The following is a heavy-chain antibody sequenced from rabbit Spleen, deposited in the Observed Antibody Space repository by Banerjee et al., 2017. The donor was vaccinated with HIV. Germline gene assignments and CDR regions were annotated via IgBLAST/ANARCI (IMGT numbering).Heavy chain of an antibody. D-gene: IGHD1-1*01. CDR2: IYAGANGNS. J-gene: IGHJ4*01. CDR3: TRWDTDASGPRGDL. V-gene: IGHV1S40*01. Sequence: QSLQESGGGLVKPGASLTLTCKASGFTLSSYYMCWVRQAPGKGLEWIACIYAGANGNSYYASWAKGRFTISKTSSTTVTLQMTSLTAADTATYFCTRWDTDASGPRGDLWGPGTLVTVS. CDR1: GFTLSSYY.